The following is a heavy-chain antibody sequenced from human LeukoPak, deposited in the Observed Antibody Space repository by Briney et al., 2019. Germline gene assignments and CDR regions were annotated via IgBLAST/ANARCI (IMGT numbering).Heavy chain of an antibody. CDR3: ARRGDYDRQGAFDV. Sequence: SETLSLTCAVYGGSFSGYYWSWIRQPPGKGLEWIGYINYSGNTKHNPSLKSRVTTSVDTSKNQFSLKLSSVTAADTAVYYCARRGDYDRQGAFDVWGQGTVVTVSS. CDR1: GGSFSGYY. V-gene: IGHV4-59*01. J-gene: IGHJ3*01. D-gene: IGHD4-17*01. CDR2: INYSGNT.